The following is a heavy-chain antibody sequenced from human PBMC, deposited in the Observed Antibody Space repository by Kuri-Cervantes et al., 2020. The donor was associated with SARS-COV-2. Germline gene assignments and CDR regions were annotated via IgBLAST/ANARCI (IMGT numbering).Heavy chain of an antibody. J-gene: IGHJ6*02. CDR3: TRGTGLNVVVMLYGTDV. Sequence: SVKVSCKASGGTFSSYAISWVRQAPGQGLEWMGGIIPILGIANYAQKFQGRVTITADKSTSTAYMELSSLRSEDTAVYYCTRGTGLNVVVMLYGTDVWGQGTTVTVSS. D-gene: IGHD2-21*01. V-gene: IGHV1-69*10. CDR1: GGTFSSYA. CDR2: IIPILGIA.